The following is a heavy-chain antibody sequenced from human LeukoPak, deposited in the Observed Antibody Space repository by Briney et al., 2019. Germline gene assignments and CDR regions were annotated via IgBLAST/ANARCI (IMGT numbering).Heavy chain of an antibody. V-gene: IGHV1-18*01. CDR2: ISAYNGNT. Sequence: ASVKVSCKTSGGTFSSYAISWVRQAPGQGLEWMGWISAYNGNTNYAQKLQGRVTMTTDTSTSTAYMELRSLRSDDTAVYYCATLASSSWFPFDYWGQGTLVTVSS. CDR1: GGTFSSYA. D-gene: IGHD6-13*01. J-gene: IGHJ4*02. CDR3: ATLASSSWFPFDY.